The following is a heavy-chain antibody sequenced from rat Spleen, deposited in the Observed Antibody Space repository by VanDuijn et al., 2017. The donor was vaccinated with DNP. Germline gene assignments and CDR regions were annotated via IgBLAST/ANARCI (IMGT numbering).Heavy chain of an antibody. D-gene: IGHD4-2*01. CDR2: ISTNGGAT. CDR1: GFTFSDFP. CDR3: TRATGFDY. J-gene: IGHJ2*01. Sequence: EVQLVESGGGLVQPGGSMKLSCAASGFTFSDFPMAWVRQTPKKGLEWFATISTNGGATYYRDSVRGRFTITRDNAEDTLFLQMNSLRSEDTATYYCTRATGFDYWGQGVMVTLSP. V-gene: IGHV5-46*01.